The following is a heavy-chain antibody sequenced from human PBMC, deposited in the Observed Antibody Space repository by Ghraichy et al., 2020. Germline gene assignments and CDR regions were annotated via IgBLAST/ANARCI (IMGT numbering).Heavy chain of an antibody. V-gene: IGHV3-23*01. Sequence: GESLNISCAASGFTFRSYAMSWVRQAPGKGLEWVSTISGSGGSTYYADSVKGRFTISRDNSKNTLYLQMNSLRAEDAAVYYCAKAWGYCSGGTCPPYNWFDPWGQGTLVTVSS. J-gene: IGHJ5*02. CDR3: AKAWGYCSGGTCPPYNWFDP. CDR2: ISGSGGST. CDR1: GFTFRSYA. D-gene: IGHD2-15*01.